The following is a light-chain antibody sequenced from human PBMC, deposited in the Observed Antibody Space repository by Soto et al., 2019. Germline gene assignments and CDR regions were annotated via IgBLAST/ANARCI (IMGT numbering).Light chain of an antibody. J-gene: IGKJ1*01. Sequence: EIVMTQSPATLSVSPGERATLSCTASQSVSSNLAWHQQKPGQAPRLLIYGASTRATGIPARFSGSGSGTEFTLTISSLQSEDFAVYYCQQYNNWPPGTFGQGTKVEIK. V-gene: IGKV3-15*01. CDR3: QQYNNWPPGT. CDR1: QSVSSN. CDR2: GAS.